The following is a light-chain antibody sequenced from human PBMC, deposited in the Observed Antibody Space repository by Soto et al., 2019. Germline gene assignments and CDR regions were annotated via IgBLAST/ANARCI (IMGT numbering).Light chain of an antibody. CDR3: QQRSNWPRT. CDR2: DAS. J-gene: IGKJ1*01. V-gene: IGKV3-11*01. CDR1: QSVSSY. Sequence: EIVLTQSPATLSLSPGERATLSCRASQSVSSYLAWYQQKPGQAPRLLIYDASNRATGIPARFSGSGSRTDFTLTISSPEPEDIAVYYCQQRSNWPRTFGQGTKVEIK.